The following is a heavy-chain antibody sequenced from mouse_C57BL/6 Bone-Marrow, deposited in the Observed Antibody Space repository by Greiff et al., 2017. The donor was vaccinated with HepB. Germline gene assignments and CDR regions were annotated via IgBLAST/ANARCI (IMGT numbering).Heavy chain of an antibody. J-gene: IGHJ3*01. V-gene: IGHV1-4*01. D-gene: IGHD2-1*01. CDR1: GYTFTSYT. CDR2: INPSSGYT. Sequence: VKLMESGAELARPGASVKMSCKASGYTFTSYTMHWVKQRPGQGLEWIGYINPSSGYTKYNQKFKDKATLTADKSSSTAYMQLSSLTSEDSAVYYCARSRYGNYPWFAYWGQGTLVTVSA. CDR3: ARSRYGNYPWFAY.